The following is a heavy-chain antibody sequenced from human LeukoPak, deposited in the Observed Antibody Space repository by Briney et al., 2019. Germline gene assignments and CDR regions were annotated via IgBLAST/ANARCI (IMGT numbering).Heavy chain of an antibody. CDR3: ARAPYCSSTSCYLSWFDP. CDR2: ISAYNGNT. J-gene: IGHJ5*02. Sequence: ASVKVSCKASGYTFTSYGISWVRQAPGQGLEWMGWISAYNGNTNYAQKLQGRVTMTTDTSTSTAYMELRSLRSDDTAVYYCARAPYCSSTSCYLSWFDPWGQGTLVTVSS. D-gene: IGHD2-2*01. V-gene: IGHV1-18*01. CDR1: GYTFTSYG.